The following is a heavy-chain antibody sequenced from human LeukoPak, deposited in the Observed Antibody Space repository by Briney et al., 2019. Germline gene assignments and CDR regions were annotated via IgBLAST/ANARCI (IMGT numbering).Heavy chain of an antibody. Sequence: GRSLRLSCAASGFTFSSYAMHWIRRAPGKGLEWVSYISSSSSYTNYADSVKGRFTISRDNAKNSLYLQMNSLRAEDTAVYYCASWAMITFGGVVAVDIWGQGTMVTVSS. CDR2: ISSSSSYT. CDR1: GFTFSSYA. V-gene: IGHV3-21*05. CDR3: ASWAMITFGGVVAVDI. J-gene: IGHJ3*02. D-gene: IGHD3-16*01.